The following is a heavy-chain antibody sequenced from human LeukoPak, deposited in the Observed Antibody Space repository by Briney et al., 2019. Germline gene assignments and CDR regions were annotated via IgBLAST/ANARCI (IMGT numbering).Heavy chain of an antibody. CDR3: ARDAVAGYYYYYGMDV. J-gene: IGHJ6*02. V-gene: IGHV3-66*01. Sequence: GGSLRLSCAASGFTVSSNYMSWVRQAPGKGLEWVSVIYSGGSTYYADSVKGRFTISRDNSKNTLYLQMNSLRAKDTAVYYCARDAVAGYYYYYGMDVWGQGTTVTVSS. CDR1: GFTVSSNY. CDR2: IYSGGST. D-gene: IGHD6-19*01.